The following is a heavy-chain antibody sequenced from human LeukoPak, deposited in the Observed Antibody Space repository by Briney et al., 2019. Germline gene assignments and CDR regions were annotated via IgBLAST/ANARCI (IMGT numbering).Heavy chain of an antibody. J-gene: IGHJ4*02. D-gene: IGHD3-22*01. V-gene: IGHV3-23*01. CDR2: ISCSGGST. Sequence: GGSLRLSCAPSRFTFYSYPMLWLHHAPGKGLKWVTAISCSGGSTYYADSVRGRFTISRDNSKNTLYLQMNSVRAEDTAVYYCAKPSREGFMIVVVMVPRAGDYFDYWGREPWSPSPQ. CDR3: AKPSREGFMIVVVMVPRAGDYFDY. CDR1: RFTFYSYP.